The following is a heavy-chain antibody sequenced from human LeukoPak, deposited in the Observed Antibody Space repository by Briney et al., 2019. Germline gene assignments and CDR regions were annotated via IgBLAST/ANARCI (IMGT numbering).Heavy chain of an antibody. CDR3: AIDLHLFRTRPDFDF. CDR1: GHILTELS. CDR2: FDSEDADT. V-gene: IGHV1-24*01. Sequence: GASVKVSCKVSGHILTELSVHWVRQAPGQGLEWMGAFDSEDADTIYAHKFQGRVTMTEDTSTDTAYMELSSLRSDDTAVYYCAIDLHLFRTRPDFDFWGQGTLVTVSS. D-gene: IGHD3-10*01. J-gene: IGHJ4*02.